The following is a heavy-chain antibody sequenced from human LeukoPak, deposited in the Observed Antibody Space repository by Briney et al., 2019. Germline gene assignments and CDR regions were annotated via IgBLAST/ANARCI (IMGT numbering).Heavy chain of an antibody. Sequence: GGSLRLSCAASGFTFSSYAMHWVRQAPGKGLEWVAVISYDGSNKYYADSVKGRFTISRDNSKNTLYLQMNSLRAEDTAVYYCARDRGHYHAQYYFDYWGQGTLVTVSS. CDR1: GFTFSSYA. CDR3: ARDRGHYHAQYYFDY. CDR2: ISYDGSNK. J-gene: IGHJ4*02. V-gene: IGHV3-30-3*01. D-gene: IGHD3-3*01.